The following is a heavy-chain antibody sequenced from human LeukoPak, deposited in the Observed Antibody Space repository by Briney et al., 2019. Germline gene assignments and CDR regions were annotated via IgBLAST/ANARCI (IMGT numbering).Heavy chain of an antibody. J-gene: IGHJ3*02. V-gene: IGHV1-2*02. D-gene: IGHD3-22*01. CDR1: GYTFTGYY. Sequence: ASLKLSCTTSGYTFTGYYMNWVRQPPGQGLEWMGFINPNRRGTHYPQRFQGRVTMTRDTSIITAYMELSRLRSDDSAVYYCARYFYDRSGCSSDAYDIWGQGTMVNVSS. CDR2: INPNRRGT. CDR3: ARYFYDRSGCSSDAYDI.